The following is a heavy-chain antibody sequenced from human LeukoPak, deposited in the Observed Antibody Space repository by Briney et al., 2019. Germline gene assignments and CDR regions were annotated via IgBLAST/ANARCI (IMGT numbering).Heavy chain of an antibody. CDR1: GFTFSAFW. CDR3: ARVPYYYDSSGHHPYYFDY. J-gene: IGHJ4*02. D-gene: IGHD3-22*01. Sequence: QPGGSLRLSCAASGFTFSAFWMHWVRQAPGKGLVWVSRINSDGSRASYADSVKGRFTISRDNAKNTLYLQMNSLRAEDTAVYYCARVPYYYDSSGHHPYYFDYWGQGTLVTVSS. CDR2: INSDGSRA. V-gene: IGHV3-74*01.